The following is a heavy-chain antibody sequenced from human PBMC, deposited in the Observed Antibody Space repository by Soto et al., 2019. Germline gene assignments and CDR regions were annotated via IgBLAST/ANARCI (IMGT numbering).Heavy chain of an antibody. CDR3: ARDPWNRGWNHLDY. J-gene: IGHJ4*02. CDR2: VSVYDGST. D-gene: IGHD6-19*01. V-gene: IGHV1-18*01. CDR1: GYTFSNYA. Sequence: QVRLVQSGAEVKTPGASVKVSCTASGYTFSNYAFSWVRQAPGQGLEWLGWVSVYDGSTTFAQKVQGRVTMTRDTTPATVYMEPRSLRSDDTAGDYCARDPWNRGWNHLDYWGQGTLVTVSS.